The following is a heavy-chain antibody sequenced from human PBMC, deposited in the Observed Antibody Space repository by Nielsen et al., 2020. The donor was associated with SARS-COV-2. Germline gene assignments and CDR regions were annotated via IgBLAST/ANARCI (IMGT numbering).Heavy chain of an antibody. J-gene: IGHJ4*02. CDR3: ASIAARTEDY. CDR2: IKQDGSEK. D-gene: IGHD6-6*01. CDR1: GFTFSSYW. V-gene: IGHV3-7*03. Sequence: GESLKISCAASGFTFSSYWMSWVRQAPGKGLEWVANIKQDGSEKYYVDSVKGRFTISRDNAKNSLYLQMNSLRAEDTAVYYCASIAARTEDYWGQGTLVTVSS.